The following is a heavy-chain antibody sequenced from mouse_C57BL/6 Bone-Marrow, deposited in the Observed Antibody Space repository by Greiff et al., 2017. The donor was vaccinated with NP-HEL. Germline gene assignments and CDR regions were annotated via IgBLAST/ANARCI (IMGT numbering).Heavy chain of an antibody. CDR3: TRRSKTDY. Sequence: VQLVESGAELVRPGASVTLSCKASGYTFTDYEMHWVKQTPVHGLEWIGAIDPETGGTAYNQKFKGKAILTADKSSSTAYMELRSLTSEDSAVYYCTRRSKTDYWGQGTTLTVSS. J-gene: IGHJ2*01. D-gene: IGHD2-5*01. V-gene: IGHV1-15*01. CDR2: IDPETGGT. CDR1: GYTFTDYE.